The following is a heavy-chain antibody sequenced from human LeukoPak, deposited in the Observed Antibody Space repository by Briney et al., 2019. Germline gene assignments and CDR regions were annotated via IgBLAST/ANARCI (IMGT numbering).Heavy chain of an antibody. CDR3: ARLGVGATDFDY. Sequence: SETLSLTCTVSGGSISSGSYYWSWLRQPAGTGLEWIGRIYTSGSTNYNPSLKSRVTISVDTSKNQFSLKLSSVTAADTAVYYCARLGVGATDFDYWGQGTLVTVSS. CDR1: GGSISSGSYY. J-gene: IGHJ4*02. CDR2: IYTSGST. V-gene: IGHV4-61*02. D-gene: IGHD1-26*01.